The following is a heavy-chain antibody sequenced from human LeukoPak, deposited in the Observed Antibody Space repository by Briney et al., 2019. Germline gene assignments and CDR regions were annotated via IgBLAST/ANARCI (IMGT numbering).Heavy chain of an antibody. V-gene: IGHV3-53*01. CDR2: TYTGGNS. Sequence: GGSLRLSCAASGFTVSSIHMVWVRQAPGKGLEWVSVTYTGGNSYYADSVKGRFTISRDNSKNTLYLQMNSLRAEDTAVYYCAKTSPEDLYFDYWGQGTLVTVSS. J-gene: IGHJ4*02. D-gene: IGHD3-3*01. CDR1: GFTVSSIH. CDR3: AKTSPEDLYFDY.